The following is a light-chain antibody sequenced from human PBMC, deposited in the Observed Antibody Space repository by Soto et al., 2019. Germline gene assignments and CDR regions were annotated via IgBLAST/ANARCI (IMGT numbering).Light chain of an antibody. CDR2: ANR. CDR3: QSYDSSPSGYV. J-gene: IGLJ1*01. V-gene: IGLV1-40*01. CDR1: SSNIGAGYD. Sequence: QSVLTQPPSVSGAPGQMVTISCTGSSSNIGAGYDVHWYQQVPGTAPKLLIYANRNRPAGVPDRFSASKSDTSASLAITGLQAEDEADYYCQSYDSSPSGYVFGTGTKVTVL.